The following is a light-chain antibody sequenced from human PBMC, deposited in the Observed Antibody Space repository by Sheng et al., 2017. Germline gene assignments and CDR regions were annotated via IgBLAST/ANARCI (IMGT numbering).Light chain of an antibody. V-gene: IGLV2-8*01. CDR1: SSDVGGYNY. J-gene: IGLJ1*01. CDR3: SSYTSSTTGV. Sequence: QSALTQPPSASGSPGQSVTISCTGTSSDVGGYNYVSWYQQHPGKAPKLMIYEVNKRPSGVPDRFSGSKSGNTASPTVSGLQAEDEADYYCSSYTSSTTGVFGTGTKVTVL. CDR2: EVN.